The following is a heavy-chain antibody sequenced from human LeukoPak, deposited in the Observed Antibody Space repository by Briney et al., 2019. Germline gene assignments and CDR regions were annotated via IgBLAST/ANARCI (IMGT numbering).Heavy chain of an antibody. D-gene: IGHD2-2*01. CDR1: GGTFSSYA. CDR3: ATAPKDIVVVPADVNEYYGMDV. CDR2: IIPIFGTA. V-gene: IGHV1-69*13. Sequence: ASVKVSCKASGGTFSSYAISWVRQAPGQGLEWMGGIIPIFGTANYAQKFQGRVTITADESTSTAYMELSSLRSEDTAVYYCATAPKDIVVVPADVNEYYGMDVWGKGTTVTVSS. J-gene: IGHJ6*04.